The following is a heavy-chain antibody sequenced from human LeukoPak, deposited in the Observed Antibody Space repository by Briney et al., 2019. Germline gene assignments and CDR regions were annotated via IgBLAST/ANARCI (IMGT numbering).Heavy chain of an antibody. CDR3: AKGSYWESSSWRHYLDD. CDR1: GFTFSNYA. J-gene: IGHJ4*02. D-gene: IGHD6-13*01. Sequence: PGGSLRLSCAASGFTFSNYAMTWVRQAPGKGLEWVSTISDSGSTFYADSVKGRFTIFRDSSKNTLYLQMNSLRAEDTAVYYCAKGSYWESSSWRHYLDDWGQGTLVTVSS. V-gene: IGHV3-23*01. CDR2: ISDSGST.